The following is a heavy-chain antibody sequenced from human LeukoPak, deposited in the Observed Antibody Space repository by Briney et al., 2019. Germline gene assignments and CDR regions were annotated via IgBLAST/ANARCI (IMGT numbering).Heavy chain of an antibody. D-gene: IGHD3-3*01. V-gene: IGHV1-69*13. CDR2: IIPIFGTA. CDR1: GGTFSSYA. J-gene: IGHJ4*02. CDR3: ARDSELRLLEWLRGRYYFDY. Sequence: SVKVSCKASGGTFSSYAISWVRQAPGQGLEWIGGIIPIFGTANYAQKFQGRVAITADESTSTAYMELSSLRSEDTAVYYCARDSELRLLEWLRGRYYFDYWGQGTLVTVSS.